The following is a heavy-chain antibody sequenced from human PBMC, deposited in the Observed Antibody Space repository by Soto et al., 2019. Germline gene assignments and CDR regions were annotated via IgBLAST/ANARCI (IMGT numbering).Heavy chain of an antibody. CDR2: INAGNGNT. CDR1: GYTFTSYA. J-gene: IGHJ6*03. Sequence: ASVTVSCKASGYTFTSYAMHWVRQAPGQRLEWMGWINAGNGNTKYSQKFQGRVTITRDTSASTAYMELSSLRSEDTAVYYCARDGTWIQLWKTYYYYYYMDVWGKGTTVTVSS. CDR3: ARDGTWIQLWKTYYYYYYMDV. V-gene: IGHV1-3*01. D-gene: IGHD5-18*01.